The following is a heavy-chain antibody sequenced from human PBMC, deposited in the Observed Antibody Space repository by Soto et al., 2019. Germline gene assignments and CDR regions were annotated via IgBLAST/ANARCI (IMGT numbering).Heavy chain of an antibody. CDR3: ARGVSIFGVVPKFYQNGMDV. Sequence: GASVKVSCKASGYTFTNYGISWVRQAPGQGLEWIGGSFNGVTNYAQNLQGRVTMTTDTSTTTAYMELTSLRSDDTAVYYCARGVSIFGVVPKFYQNGMDVWGQGTTVTVSS. V-gene: IGHV1-18*01. D-gene: IGHD3-3*01. CDR1: GYTFTNYG. CDR2: SFNGVT. J-gene: IGHJ6*02.